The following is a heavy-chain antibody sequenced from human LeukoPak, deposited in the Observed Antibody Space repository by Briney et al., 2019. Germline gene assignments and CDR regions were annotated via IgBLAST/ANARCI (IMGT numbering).Heavy chain of an antibody. J-gene: IGHJ5*02. Sequence: ASVKVSCKASGYTSTSYYMHWVRQAPGQGLEWMGIINPSGGSTRYAQKFQGRVTMTRDTSTSTVYMELSSLRSEDTAVYYCARVRTGYSSGWYSSFRFDPWGQGTLVTVSS. CDR1: GYTSTSYY. CDR2: INPSGGST. D-gene: IGHD6-19*01. CDR3: ARVRTGYSSGWYSSFRFDP. V-gene: IGHV1-46*01.